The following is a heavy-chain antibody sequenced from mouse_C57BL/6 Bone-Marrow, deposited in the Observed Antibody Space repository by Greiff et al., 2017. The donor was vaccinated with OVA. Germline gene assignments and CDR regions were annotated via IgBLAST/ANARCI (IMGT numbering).Heavy chain of an antibody. Sequence: QVQLKESGPELVKPGASVKISCKASGYTFTDYYINWVKQRPGQGLEWIGWIFPGSGSTYYTEKFKGKATLTVDKSFSTAYMLLSSLTSEDSAVYFCASPFTTAMDYWGQGTSVTVSS. J-gene: IGHJ4*01. CDR1: GYTFTDYY. D-gene: IGHD1-2*01. V-gene: IGHV1-75*01. CDR3: ASPFTTAMDY. CDR2: IFPGSGST.